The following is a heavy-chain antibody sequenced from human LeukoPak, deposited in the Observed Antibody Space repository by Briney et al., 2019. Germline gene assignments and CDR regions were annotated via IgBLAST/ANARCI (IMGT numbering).Heavy chain of an antibody. Sequence: GGSLRLSCAASGFTFDDYAMHWVRQAPGKGLEWVSGISWNSGSIGYADSVKGRFTISRDNAKNSLYLQMNSLRAEDTAVYYCARQTGSGLFILPGGQGTLVTVSS. D-gene: IGHD3/OR15-3a*01. CDR2: ISWNSGSI. CDR1: GFTFDDYA. V-gene: IGHV3-9*01. J-gene: IGHJ4*02. CDR3: ARQTGSGLFILP.